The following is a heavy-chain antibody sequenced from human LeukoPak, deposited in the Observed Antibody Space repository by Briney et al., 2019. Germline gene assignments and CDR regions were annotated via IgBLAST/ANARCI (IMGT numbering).Heavy chain of an antibody. CDR3: ARPTFASYSGGYHY. V-gene: IGHV4-39*01. D-gene: IGHD3-22*01. Sequence: SETLSLTCTVSGGSISGSSNYWGWIRQPPGKGLEWIGSIHYSGTTYYNPSLKSRVTISVDTSKNQFSLKVTSVTAADTAVYYCARPTFASYSGGYHYWGQGALVTVSS. J-gene: IGHJ4*02. CDR2: IHYSGTT. CDR1: GGSISGSSNY.